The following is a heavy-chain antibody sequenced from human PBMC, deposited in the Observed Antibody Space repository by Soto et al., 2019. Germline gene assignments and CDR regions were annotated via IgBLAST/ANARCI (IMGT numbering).Heavy chain of an antibody. CDR3: GRGSSPVSSYYGVGA. CDR1: GFTFSTYA. CDR2: ISGSGDTS. V-gene: IGHV3-23*01. Sequence: GGSLILSCVASGFTFSTYAISWVRQAPGKGLEWVSIISGSGDTSYYADSVKGRFTVSRDNSKKTLDLQMNNLRAEDAAVYYCGRGSSPVSSYYGVGAWGQGTSVTGSS. J-gene: IGHJ6*02.